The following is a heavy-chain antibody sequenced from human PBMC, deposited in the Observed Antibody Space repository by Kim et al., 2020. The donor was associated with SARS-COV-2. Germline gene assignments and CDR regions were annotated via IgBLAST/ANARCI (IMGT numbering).Heavy chain of an antibody. CDR2: IWYDGSNK. Sequence: GGSLRLSCAASGFTFSSYGMHWVRQAPGKGLEWVAAIWYDGSNKYYADSVKGRFTISRDNSKNTLYLQMNSLRAEDTAVYYCARDRSIVITRDAFDIWGAGTMVTVS. V-gene: IGHV3-33*01. D-gene: IGHD3-22*01. CDR3: ARDRSIVITRDAFDI. J-gene: IGHJ3*02. CDR1: GFTFSSYG.